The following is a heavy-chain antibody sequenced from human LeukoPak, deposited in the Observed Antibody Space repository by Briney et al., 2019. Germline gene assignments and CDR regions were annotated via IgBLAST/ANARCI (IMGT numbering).Heavy chain of an antibody. CDR3: AKPPPYCSSTSCPPTT. CDR2: ISGSGDST. Sequence: GGSLRLSCAASGFTFSTYAVNWVRQAPGKGLEWVSTISGSGDSTYYADSVKGRFTISRDNSKNTLYLQMNSLRAEDTAVYYCAKPPPYCSSTSCPPTTWGQGTLVTVSS. CDR1: GFTFSTYA. D-gene: IGHD2-2*01. V-gene: IGHV3-23*01. J-gene: IGHJ5*02.